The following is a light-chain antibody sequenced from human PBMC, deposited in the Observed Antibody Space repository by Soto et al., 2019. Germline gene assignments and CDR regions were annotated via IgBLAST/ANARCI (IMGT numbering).Light chain of an antibody. Sequence: NFMLTQPHSVSESPGKTVTISCTRSSGSIADHYVQWYQQRPASAPTTLIYNDDQRPSGVPDRLSASIVSSSTSASLTISGLKTEEEADYYCPSSDGSDQVFGGGTKVTVL. CDR2: NDD. CDR1: SGSIADHY. V-gene: IGLV6-57*04. J-gene: IGLJ3*02. CDR3: PSSDGSDQV.